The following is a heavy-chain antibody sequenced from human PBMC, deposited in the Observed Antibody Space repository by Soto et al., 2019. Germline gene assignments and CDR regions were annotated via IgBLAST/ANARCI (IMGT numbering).Heavy chain of an antibody. D-gene: IGHD6-6*01. CDR1: GGSISSYY. CDR3: ARDLGVGSSKNYYYYYGMDV. CDR2: IYYSGST. J-gene: IGHJ6*02. V-gene: IGHV4-59*01. Sequence: LETLSLTCTVSGGSISSYYWSWIRQPPGKGLEWIGYIYYSGSTNYNPSLKSRVTISVDTSKNQFSLKLSSVTAADTTVYYCARDLGVGSSKNYYYYYGMDVWGQGTTVTVSS.